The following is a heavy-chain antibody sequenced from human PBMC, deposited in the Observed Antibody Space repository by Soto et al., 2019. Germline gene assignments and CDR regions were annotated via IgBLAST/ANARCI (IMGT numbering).Heavy chain of an antibody. D-gene: IGHD1-20*01. V-gene: IGHV4-59*08. J-gene: IGHJ4*02. CDR2: IYYSGST. CDR1: GGSISSYY. CDR3: ARLEVGITGTKSEFDY. Sequence: SETLSLTCTVSGGSISSYYWSWIRQPPGKGLEWIGYIYYSGSTNYNPSLKSRVTISVDTSKNQFSLKLSSVTAADTAVYYCARLEVGITGTKSEFDYWGQGTLVTVSS.